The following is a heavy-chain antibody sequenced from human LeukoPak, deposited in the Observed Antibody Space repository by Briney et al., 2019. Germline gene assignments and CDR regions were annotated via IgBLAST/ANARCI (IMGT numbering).Heavy chain of an antibody. J-gene: IGHJ4*02. V-gene: IGHV3-30*02. Sequence: GGSLRLSCAASGFTFSSYGMHWVRQAPGKGLEWVAFIRYDGSNKYYADSVKGRFTISRDNSKNTLYLQMNSLRAEDTAVYYCAMSLIAAAGNVRLDYWGRGTLVTVSS. CDR2: IRYDGSNK. D-gene: IGHD6-13*01. CDR3: AMSLIAAAGNVRLDY. CDR1: GFTFSSYG.